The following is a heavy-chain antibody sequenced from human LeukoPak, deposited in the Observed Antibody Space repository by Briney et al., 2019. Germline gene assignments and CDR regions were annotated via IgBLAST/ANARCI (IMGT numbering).Heavy chain of an antibody. Sequence: GGSLRLSCAASGFTFSSYGMHWVRQAPGKGLEWVAVISYDGSNKYYADSVKGRFTISRDNSKNTLYLQMNSLRAEDTAVYYCAKDPTSDGAAAGTLFDYWGQGALVTVSS. V-gene: IGHV3-30*18. CDR3: AKDPTSDGAAAGTLFDY. CDR1: GFTFSSYG. D-gene: IGHD6-13*01. CDR2: ISYDGSNK. J-gene: IGHJ4*02.